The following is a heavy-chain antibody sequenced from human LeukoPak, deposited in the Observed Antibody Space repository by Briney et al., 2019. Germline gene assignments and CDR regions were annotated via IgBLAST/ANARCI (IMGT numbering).Heavy chain of an antibody. CDR3: TRDDFGIKPDWEDYYYMDV. V-gene: IGHV4-38-2*02. J-gene: IGHJ6*03. CDR1: GISVNTTYF. CDR2: IYHTGTT. Sequence: PSETLSLTCSVSGISVNTTYFWGWIRQAPGKGLEWIGSIYHTGTTDYSPPRKSRVTISIDPSKNQFSLNLRSVSAADTAVYYCTRDDFGIKPDWEDYYYMDVWGKGTTVTVSS. D-gene: IGHD3-3*01.